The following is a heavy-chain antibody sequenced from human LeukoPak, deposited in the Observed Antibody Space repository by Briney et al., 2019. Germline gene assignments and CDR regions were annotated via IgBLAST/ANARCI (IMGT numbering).Heavy chain of an antibody. CDR1: GGSISSGDYY. V-gene: IGHV4-30-4*08. J-gene: IGHJ3*02. CDR3: ARYYDSSGYYYDAFDI. CDR2: IYYSGST. D-gene: IGHD3-22*01. Sequence: SETLSLTCTVSGGSISSGDYYWSWIRQPPGKGLEWIGYIYYSGSTYYNPSLKSRVTISVDTSKNQFSLKLSSVTAADTAAYYCARYYDSSGYYYDAFDIWGQGTMVTVSS.